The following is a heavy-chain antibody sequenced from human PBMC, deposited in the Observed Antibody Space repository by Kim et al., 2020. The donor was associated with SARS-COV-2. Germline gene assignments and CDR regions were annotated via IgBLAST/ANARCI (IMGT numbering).Heavy chain of an antibody. CDR2: IGDSSRYL. J-gene: IGHJ3*01. V-gene: IGHV3-21*01. CDR3: ARHYGNAFDL. Sequence: GGSLRLSCAASGFTFTNFAMVWVRQAPGRGLEWISYIGDSSRYLSYADSVRGRFTISRDNAKNSLYLQMNSLGVEDTAVYFCARHYGNAFDLWGQGTVVTVSS. CDR1: GFTFTNFA. D-gene: IGHD3-10*01.